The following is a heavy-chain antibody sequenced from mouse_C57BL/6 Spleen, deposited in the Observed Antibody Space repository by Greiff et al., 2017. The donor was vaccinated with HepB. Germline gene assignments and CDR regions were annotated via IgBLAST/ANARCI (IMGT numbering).Heavy chain of an antibody. J-gene: IGHJ3*01. V-gene: IGHV14-1*01. CDR1: GFNIKDYY. CDR2: IDPEDGDT. Sequence: EVQLQQSGAELVRPGASVKLSCTASGFNIKDYYMHWVKQRPDQGLEWIGRIDPEDGDTEYAPKFQGKATMTADTSSNTAYMQLSSLTSEDTAVYYCTTWGTTVVEAYWGQGTLVNVAA. CDR3: TTWGTTVVEAY. D-gene: IGHD1-1*01.